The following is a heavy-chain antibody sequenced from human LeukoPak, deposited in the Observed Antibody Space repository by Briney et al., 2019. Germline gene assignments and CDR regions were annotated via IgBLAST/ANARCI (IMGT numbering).Heavy chain of an antibody. CDR2: ISSSSSYI. CDR1: GFTLSSYS. CDR3: ARSIAARGVIDY. J-gene: IGHJ4*02. Sequence: PGGSLRLSCAASGFTLSSYSMNWVRQAPGKGLEWVSSISSSSSYIYYADSVKGRFTISRDNAKNSLYLQMNSLRAEDTAVYYCARSIAARGVIDYWGQGTLVTVSS. D-gene: IGHD6-6*01. V-gene: IGHV3-21*01.